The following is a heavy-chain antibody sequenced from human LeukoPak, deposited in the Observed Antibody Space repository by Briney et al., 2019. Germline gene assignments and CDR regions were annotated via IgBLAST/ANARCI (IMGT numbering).Heavy chain of an antibody. J-gene: IGHJ4*02. V-gene: IGHV4-34*01. CDR2: INHSGRT. CDR1: GGSFSGYY. Sequence: SETLSLTCAVYGGSFSGYYWSWIRQPPGKGLEWIGEINHSGRTNYNPSLKSRVTISVDTSKNQFSLKLSSVTAADTAVYYCARGHDYVWGSYRFDYWGQGTLVTVSS. CDR3: ARGHDYVWGSYRFDY. D-gene: IGHD3-16*02.